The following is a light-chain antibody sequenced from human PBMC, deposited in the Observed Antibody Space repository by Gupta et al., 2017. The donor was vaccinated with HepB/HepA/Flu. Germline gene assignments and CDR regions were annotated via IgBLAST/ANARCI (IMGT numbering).Light chain of an antibody. CDR1: QSVSSSY. CDR3: QQYGSSPST. Sequence: EIVLTQSPGTLSLSPGERATLSCRASQSVSSSYLAWYQQKPGQAPRLLIYGASSRATGIPDRFTGSGSGTDFTLTIIRLEPEDFAVYYCQQYGSSPSTFGHGTKVDIK. V-gene: IGKV3-20*01. J-gene: IGKJ3*01. CDR2: GAS.